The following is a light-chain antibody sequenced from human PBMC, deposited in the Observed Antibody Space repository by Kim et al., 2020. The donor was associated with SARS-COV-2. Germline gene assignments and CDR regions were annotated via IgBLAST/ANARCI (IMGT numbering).Light chain of an antibody. J-gene: IGLJ2*01. Sequence: LTQDPAVSVALGQTVRITCHGDSLRSYYATWYQQKPGQAPILVIYGKNNRPSGIPDRFSGSSSGNTASLTITGTQAGDEADYYCNSRDSNNNVLFGGG. CDR3: NSRDSNNNVL. CDR2: GKN. CDR1: SLRSYY. V-gene: IGLV3-19*01.